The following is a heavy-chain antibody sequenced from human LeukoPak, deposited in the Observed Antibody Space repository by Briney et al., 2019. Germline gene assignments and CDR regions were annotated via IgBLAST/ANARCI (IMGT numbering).Heavy chain of an antibody. CDR1: GFTISDNW. CDR2: IKQDGSQR. V-gene: IGHV3-7*01. Sequence: GGSLRLSCTASGFTISDNWMTWVRPAQGKGPEGGANIKQDGSQRYYVDSVRGRFTISRDNAKNSLFLQMNGLRAEDTAVYYCARRGGSSSRRSPIDYWGQGTLVTVSS. J-gene: IGHJ4*02. D-gene: IGHD6-6*01. CDR3: ARRGGSSSRRSPIDY.